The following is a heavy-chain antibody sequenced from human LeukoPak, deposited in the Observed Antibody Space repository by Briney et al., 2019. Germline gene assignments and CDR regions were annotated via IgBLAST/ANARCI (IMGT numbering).Heavy chain of an antibody. CDR3: ARSEYSSSSDAFDI. CDR2: ISYDGSNK. D-gene: IGHD6-6*01. J-gene: IGHJ3*02. Sequence: PGGSLRLSCAASGFTFGSYAMHWVRQAPGKGLEWVAVISYDGSNKYYADSVKGRFTISRDNSKNTLYLQMNSLRAEDTAVYYCARSEYSSSSDAFDIWGQGTMVTVSS. CDR1: GFTFGSYA. V-gene: IGHV3-30*01.